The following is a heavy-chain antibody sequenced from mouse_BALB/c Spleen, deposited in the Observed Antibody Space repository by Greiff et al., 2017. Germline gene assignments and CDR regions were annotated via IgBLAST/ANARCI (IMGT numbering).Heavy chain of an antibody. V-gene: IGHV5-9-4*01. Sequence: EVKLMESGGGLVKPGGSLKLSCAASGFTFSSYAMSWVRQSPEKRLEWVAEISSGGSYTYYPDTVTGRFTISRDNAKNTLYLEMSSLRSEDTAMYYCAREDPHYYAMDYWGQGTSVTVSS. J-gene: IGHJ4*01. CDR1: GFTFSSYA. CDR3: AREDPHYYAMDY. CDR2: ISSGGSYT.